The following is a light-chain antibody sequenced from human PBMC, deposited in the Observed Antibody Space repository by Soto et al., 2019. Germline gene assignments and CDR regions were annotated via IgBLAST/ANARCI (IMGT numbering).Light chain of an antibody. J-gene: IGKJ5*01. CDR1: QSVRNN. Sequence: EIVMTQSPATLSLSAGERATLSCRASQSVRNNLAWYQQKPGQAPRLLIYGASTRATGIPARFSGSGSGTEFTLTISSLQSQDFAVYYCQQYTDWPPRITFGQGTRLEIK. CDR3: QQYTDWPPRIT. V-gene: IGKV3-15*01. CDR2: GAS.